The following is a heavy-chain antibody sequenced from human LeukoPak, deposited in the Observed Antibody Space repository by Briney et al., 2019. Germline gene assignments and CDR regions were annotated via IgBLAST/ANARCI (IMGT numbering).Heavy chain of an antibody. CDR2: MNPNSGNT. D-gene: IGHD5-18*01. V-gene: IGHV1-8*01. CDR3: ARVDTATGDYFDY. J-gene: IGHJ4*02. Sequence: ASVKVSCKACGYTFTSYDIHGVRQATGQGLEWMGWMNPNSGNTGYAQKFQGRVTITRNTSISTAYMELSSLRSEDTAVYYCARVDTATGDYFDYWGQGTLVTVSS. CDR1: GYTFTSYD.